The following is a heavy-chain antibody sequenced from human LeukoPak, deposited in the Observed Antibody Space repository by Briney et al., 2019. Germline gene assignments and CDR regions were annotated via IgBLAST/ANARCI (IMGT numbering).Heavy chain of an antibody. CDR3: ARIAVADHGNDY. Sequence: GGSLRLSCAASGFTFSSYSMNWVRQAPGKGLEWVSSISSSSSYIYYADSVKGRFTISRDNAKNSLYLQMNGLRAEDTAVYYCARIAVADHGNDYWGQGTLVTVSS. CDR1: GFTFSSYS. J-gene: IGHJ4*02. CDR2: ISSSSSYI. D-gene: IGHD6-19*01. V-gene: IGHV3-21*01.